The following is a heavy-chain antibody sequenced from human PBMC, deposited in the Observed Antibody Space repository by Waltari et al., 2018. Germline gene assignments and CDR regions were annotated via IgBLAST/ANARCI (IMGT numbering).Heavy chain of an antibody. D-gene: IGHD3-10*01. J-gene: IGHJ6*02. CDR3: AKENVPGADRGIFDPLYYGMDV. Sequence: EVQLVESGGGLVQPGGSLRLSCAASGFTFNRFNMIWVRQAPGKGLEWVSHFISCSTVIVYADSVKGRFTTSRDNAKKSLYLQMRDLRVEDTAVYFCAKENVPGADRGIFDPLYYGMDVWGQGTTVAVS. CDR2: FISCSTVI. CDR1: GFTFNRFN. V-gene: IGHV3-48*01.